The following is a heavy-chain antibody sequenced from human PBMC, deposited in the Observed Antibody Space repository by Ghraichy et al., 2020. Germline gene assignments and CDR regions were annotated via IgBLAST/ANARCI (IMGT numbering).Heavy chain of an antibody. J-gene: IGHJ4*02. CDR3: VAYIFGMGH. CDR1: GFTFSDHF. Sequence: GGSLRLSCAASGFTFSDHFMDWVRQAPGKGLEWVGRTKNRANSYTTEYAASVKGRFTISRDDSRSSLYLQMNSLTTEDTAMFYCVAYIFGMGHWGQGTLVTVSS. D-gene: IGHD3-3*01. V-gene: IGHV3-72*01. CDR2: TKNRANSYTT.